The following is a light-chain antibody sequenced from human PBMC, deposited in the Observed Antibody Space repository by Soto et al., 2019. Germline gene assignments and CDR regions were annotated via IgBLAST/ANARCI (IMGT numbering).Light chain of an antibody. J-gene: IGKJ1*01. Sequence: AMRMTQSPSSLSASRGDRVTITCRASQGISSYLAWYQQKPGKAPKLLIYAASTLQSGVPSRFSGSGSGTDFTLTISCLQSEDFATYYCQQYYSYPRTFGQGTKVDIK. CDR1: QGISSY. V-gene: IGKV1-8*01. CDR3: QQYYSYPRT. CDR2: AAS.